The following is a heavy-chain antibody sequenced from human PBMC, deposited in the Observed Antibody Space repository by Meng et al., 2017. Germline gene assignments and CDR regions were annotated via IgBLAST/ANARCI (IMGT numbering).Heavy chain of an antibody. J-gene: IGHJ4*02. Sequence: GESLKISCTASGFTFGDYAMSWFRQAPGKGLEWVGFIRSKAYGGTTEYAASVKGRFTISRDDSKSIAYLQMNSLKTEDTAVYYCTRVLGYCSSTGCSTLDYWGQGTLVTVSS. D-gene: IGHD2-2*01. CDR3: TRVLGYCSSTGCSTLDY. V-gene: IGHV3-49*03. CDR1: GFTFGDYA. CDR2: IRSKAYGGTT.